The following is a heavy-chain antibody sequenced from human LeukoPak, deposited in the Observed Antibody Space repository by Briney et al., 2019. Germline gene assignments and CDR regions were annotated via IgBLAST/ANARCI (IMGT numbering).Heavy chain of an antibody. J-gene: IGHJ4*02. D-gene: IGHD6-13*01. CDR3: ATGYSGSWYEDYFDY. CDR1: GYTFTSYY. CDR2: INPSGGST. V-gene: IGHV1-46*01. Sequence: ASVKVSCTASGYTFTSYYMHWVRQAPGQGLEWMGIINPSGGSTSYAQKFQGRVTMTRDTSTSTVYVELSSLRSEDTAVYYCATGYSGSWYEDYFDYWGQGTLVTVSS.